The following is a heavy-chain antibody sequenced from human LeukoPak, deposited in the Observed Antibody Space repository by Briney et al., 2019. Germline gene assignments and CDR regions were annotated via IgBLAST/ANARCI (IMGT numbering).Heavy chain of an antibody. J-gene: IGHJ5*02. V-gene: IGHV3-49*04. CDR2: IRSKAYGGTT. D-gene: IGHD2-15*01. CDR1: GFTFGDYA. Sequence: GGSLRLSCTASGFTFGDYAMSWVRQAPGKGLEWVGFIRSKAYGGTTEYAASVKGRFTISRDDSKSIAYLQMNSLKTEDTAVYYCTRSYCSGGSCFNWFDPWGQGTLVTVSS. CDR3: TRSYCSGGSCFNWFDP.